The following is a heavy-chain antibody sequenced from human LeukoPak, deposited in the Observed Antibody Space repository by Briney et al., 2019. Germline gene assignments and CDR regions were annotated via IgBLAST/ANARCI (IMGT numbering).Heavy chain of an antibody. CDR1: GYTFTGYY. J-gene: IGHJ4*02. Sequence: GASVKVSCKASGYTFTGYYMHWVRQAPGQGLEWMGRIKPNSGGTNYAQKFQGRVTMTRDTSISTAYMELSRLRSDDTAVYYCARDSPPRTVDYWGQGTLVTVSS. V-gene: IGHV1-2*06. D-gene: IGHD3/OR15-3a*01. CDR3: ARDSPPRTVDY. CDR2: IKPNSGGT.